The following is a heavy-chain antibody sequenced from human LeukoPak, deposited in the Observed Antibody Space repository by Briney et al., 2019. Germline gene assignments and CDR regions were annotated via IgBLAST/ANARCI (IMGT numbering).Heavy chain of an antibody. CDR3: ARLYYDSSGHY. V-gene: IGHV4-59*01. J-gene: IGHJ4*02. D-gene: IGHD3-22*01. CDR2: IYYSGST. Sequence: SETLSLTCTVSGGSISSYYWSRIRQPPGKGLEWIGYIYYSGSTNYNPSLKSRVTISVDTSKNQFSLKLSSVTAADTAVYYCARLYYDSSGHYWGQGTLVTVSS. CDR1: GGSISSYY.